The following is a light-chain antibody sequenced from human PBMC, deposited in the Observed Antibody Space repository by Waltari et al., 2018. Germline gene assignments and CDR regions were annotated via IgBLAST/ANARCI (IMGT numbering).Light chain of an antibody. CDR1: SGHSSNV. CDR3: QTGGHGTWV. Sequence: QLVVTLSPSASAPLGDSVKLTCTLSSGHSSNVIAWLQQRPEKGPRYLMKVNSDGSHSKGDEMPDRFSSSSSGAERYLTISSLQSDDEADYYCQTGGHGTWVFGGGTKLTVL. V-gene: IGLV4-69*01. J-gene: IGLJ3*02. CDR2: VNSDGSH.